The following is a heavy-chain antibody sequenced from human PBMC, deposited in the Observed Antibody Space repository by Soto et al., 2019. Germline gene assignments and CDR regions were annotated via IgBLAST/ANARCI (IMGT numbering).Heavy chain of an antibody. V-gene: IGHV3-23*01. CDR3: AKDPRITIFGVVIIPPYGMDV. J-gene: IGHJ6*02. Sequence: GSLRLSCAASGFTFSSYAMSWVRQAPGKGLEWVSAISGSGGSTYYADSVKGRFTISRDNSKNTLYLQMNSLRAEDTAVYYCAKDPRITIFGVVIIPPYGMDVWGQGTTVTVSS. D-gene: IGHD3-3*01. CDR2: ISGSGGST. CDR1: GFTFSSYA.